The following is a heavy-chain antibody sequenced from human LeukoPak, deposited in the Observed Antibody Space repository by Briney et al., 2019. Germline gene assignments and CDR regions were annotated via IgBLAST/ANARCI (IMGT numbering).Heavy chain of an antibody. V-gene: IGHV3-23*01. D-gene: IGHD2-15*01. CDR3: AKSGYCSGGSCYYYYYMDV. CDR2: ISGSGGST. J-gene: IGHJ6*03. CDR1: GFTFSSYA. Sequence: GGSQRLSCAASGFTFSSYAMSWVRQAPGKGLEWVSAISGSGGSTYYADSVKGRFTISRDNSKNTLYLQMNSLRAEDTAVYYCAKSGYCSGGSCYYYYYMDVWGKGTTVTVSS.